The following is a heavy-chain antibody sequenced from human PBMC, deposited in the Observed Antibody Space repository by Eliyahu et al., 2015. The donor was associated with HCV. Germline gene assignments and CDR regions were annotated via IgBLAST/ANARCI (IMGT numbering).Heavy chain of an antibody. V-gene: IGHV3-30*02. Sequence: QVQLVESGGGVVQPGGSLXLSXSAXGFSFRTXGXHWVRQAPGKGLEWVAFIQYDESKIYYADSVRGRLTISRDNSKNTLYVQMYSLRAEDTAVYYCAKENPSLGYYFDHWGQGTLVTVSS. CDR3: AKENPSLGYYFDH. J-gene: IGHJ4*02. D-gene: IGHD3-10*01. CDR2: IQYDESKI. CDR1: GFSFRTXG.